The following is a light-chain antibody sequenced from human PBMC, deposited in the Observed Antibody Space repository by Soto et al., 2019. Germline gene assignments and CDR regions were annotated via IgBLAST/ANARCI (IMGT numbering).Light chain of an antibody. CDR1: QTINNY. Sequence: DIQMTQSPTSLSASVGDRITVTCRASQTINNYLNWYQRQPGKAPKLLIFAASSLQGGVPSRFSGSGSGTDFNLTISSLHLEDFATYYCQQSYITPHTFGPGTTVDI. CDR3: QQSYITPHT. CDR2: AAS. J-gene: IGKJ3*01. V-gene: IGKV1-39*01.